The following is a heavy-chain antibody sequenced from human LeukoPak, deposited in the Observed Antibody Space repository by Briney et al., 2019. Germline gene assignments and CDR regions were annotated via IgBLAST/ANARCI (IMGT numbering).Heavy chain of an antibody. V-gene: IGHV3-53*01. J-gene: IGHJ4*02. Sequence: PGGSLRLSCAASGFTVSSNYMSWVRQAPGKGLEWVSAIYSGGITYYADSVKGRFTISRDNSKNTLYLQMNSLRAEDTAVYYCARVGAAAGYYFDYWGQGTLVTVSS. CDR2: IYSGGIT. D-gene: IGHD6-13*01. CDR1: GFTVSSNY. CDR3: ARVGAAAGYYFDY.